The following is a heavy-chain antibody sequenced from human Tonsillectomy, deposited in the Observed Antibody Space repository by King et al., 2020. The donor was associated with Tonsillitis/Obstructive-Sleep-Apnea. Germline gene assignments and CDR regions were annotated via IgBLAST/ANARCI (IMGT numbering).Heavy chain of an antibody. V-gene: IGHV1-46*01. Sequence: QLVQSGAEVKTPGASVKVSCKASGYTFTKYYIHWVRQARRQGLEWMGIINPSSGVTTYAQKFQGRVTMTSDTSTNTVYLELSSLRSDDTAVYYCARDDVVGRYIDSWGQGTLVTVSS. CDR1: GYTFTKYY. J-gene: IGHJ4*02. D-gene: IGHD1-14*01. CDR3: ARDDVVGRYIDS. CDR2: INPSSGVT.